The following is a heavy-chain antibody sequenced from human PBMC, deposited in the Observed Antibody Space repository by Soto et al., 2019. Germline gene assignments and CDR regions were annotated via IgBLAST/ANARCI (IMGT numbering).Heavy chain of an antibody. D-gene: IGHD1-7*01. CDR3: VGQLGTTSYY. CDR2: IYPGDSDA. V-gene: IGHV5-51*01. Sequence: PGESLKISCKGSGYSLTTYWIGWVRQMPGKGLEWMGIIYPGDSDATYSPSFQGQVTISADKSISTAYLQWSSLRASDTAMYYCVGQLGTTSYYWGQGTLVTVCS. CDR1: GYSLTTYW. J-gene: IGHJ4*02.